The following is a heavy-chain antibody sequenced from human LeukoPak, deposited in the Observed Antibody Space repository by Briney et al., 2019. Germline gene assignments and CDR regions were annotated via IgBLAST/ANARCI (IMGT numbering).Heavy chain of an antibody. CDR2: ISGSGGST. D-gene: IGHD5-18*01. CDR1: GFTFGSYA. J-gene: IGHJ4*02. CDR3: AKSGGIQLWSPVGDY. Sequence: PGGSLRLSCAASGFTFGSYAMSWVRQAPGKGLEWVSAISGSGGSTYYADSVKGRFTISRDNSKNTLYLQMNSLRAEDTAVYYCAKSGGIQLWSPVGDYWGQGTLVTVSS. V-gene: IGHV3-23*01.